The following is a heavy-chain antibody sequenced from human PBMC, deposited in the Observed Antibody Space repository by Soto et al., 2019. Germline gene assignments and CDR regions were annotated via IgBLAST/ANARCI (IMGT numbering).Heavy chain of an antibody. CDR3: AKEEWELTRPRFDY. D-gene: IGHD1-26*01. CDR1: GFTLSSYA. Sequence: LGGSLRLSCAASGFTLSSYAMSWVRQAPGKGLEWVSAITASGNTDYVDSVKGRFTISRDSSKNTLYLQMNGLRAEDTAIYYCAKEEWELTRPRFDYWGQGT. CDR2: ITASGNT. J-gene: IGHJ4*02. V-gene: IGHV3-23*01.